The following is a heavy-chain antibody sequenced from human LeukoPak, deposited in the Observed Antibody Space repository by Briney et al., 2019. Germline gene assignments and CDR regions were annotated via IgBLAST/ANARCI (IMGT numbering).Heavy chain of an antibody. D-gene: IGHD2-2*01. V-gene: IGHV4-59*01. CDR3: AREYCTRTTCYFDY. Sequence: SETLSLTCSVSGGSISSDYWSWIRQPPEKGLEWIGYILYSGSTNYNPSLKSRLTISVDTSKNQFSLKLSSVTAADTAVYYCAREYCTRTTCYFDYWGQGTLVTGSS. CDR2: ILYSGST. J-gene: IGHJ4*02. CDR1: GGSISSDY.